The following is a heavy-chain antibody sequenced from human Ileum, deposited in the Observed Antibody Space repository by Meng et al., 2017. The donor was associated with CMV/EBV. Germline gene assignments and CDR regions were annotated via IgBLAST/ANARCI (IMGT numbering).Heavy chain of an antibody. CDR3: VYCSPGRNGFSSYYQRVFDY. J-gene: IGHJ4*02. CDR1: GFSLTTTGVG. D-gene: IGHD3-22*01. V-gene: IGHV2-5*02. Sequence: QITLKESGPTLVKPTQTLTLTCSFPGFSLTTTGVGVGWIRQPPGKALEWLALIFWDGDKRYSPSLNSRLAITKDTSENQVVLTMTNMDPMDTATYYCVYCSPGRNGFSSYYQRVFDYWGQGTLVTVSS. CDR2: IFWDGDK.